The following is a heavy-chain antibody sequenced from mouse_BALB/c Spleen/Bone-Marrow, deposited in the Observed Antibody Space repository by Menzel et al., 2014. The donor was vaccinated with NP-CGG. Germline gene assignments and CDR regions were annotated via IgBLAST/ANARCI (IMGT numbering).Heavy chain of an antibody. D-gene: IGHD2-14*01. CDR1: GFTFSDYY. CDR2: ISDGGTYT. Sequence: EVQVVESGGGLVKPGGSLKLSCAASGFTFSDYYIYWVRQTPEKRLEWVATISDGGTYTYYPDTVKGRFTISRDNAKNNLYLQMNGLKSEDTAMYYCVRDGDYRYAYWGQGTLVTVSA. J-gene: IGHJ3*01. CDR3: VRDGDYRYAY. V-gene: IGHV5-4*02.